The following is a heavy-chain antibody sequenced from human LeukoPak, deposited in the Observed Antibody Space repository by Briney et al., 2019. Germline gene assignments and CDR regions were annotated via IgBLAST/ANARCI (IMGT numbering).Heavy chain of an antibody. Sequence: SETLSLTCTVSGGSISSYYWSWIRQPPGKGLEWIGYIYYSGSTNYNPSLKSRVTISVDTSKNQFSLKLSSVTAADTAVYYCARSPYCGGDCYSLPHTAEYFQHWGQGTLVTVSS. V-gene: IGHV4-59*01. CDR3: ARSPYCGGDCYSLPHTAEYFQH. D-gene: IGHD2-21*02. CDR1: GGSISSYY. J-gene: IGHJ1*01. CDR2: IYYSGST.